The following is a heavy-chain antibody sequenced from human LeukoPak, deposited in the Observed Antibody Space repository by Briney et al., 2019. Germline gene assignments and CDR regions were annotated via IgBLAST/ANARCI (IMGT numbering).Heavy chain of an antibody. V-gene: IGHV4-59*01. CDR3: AREWIAAAGLPFDY. D-gene: IGHD6-13*01. Sequence: SETLSLTCTVSGVSISIYYWSWIRQPPGKGLEWIGYVYNSGSTSYNPSLKSRATISADTSKNQFSLKLSSVTAADTAVYYCAREWIAAAGLPFDYWGQGTLVTVSS. CDR2: VYNSGST. CDR1: GVSISIYY. J-gene: IGHJ4*02.